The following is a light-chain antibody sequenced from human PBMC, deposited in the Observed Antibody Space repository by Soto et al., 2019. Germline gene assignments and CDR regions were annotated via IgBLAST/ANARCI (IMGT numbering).Light chain of an antibody. Sequence: DIQMTQSPSSLSASVGDRVTMTCRASQSISNYLNWYQQKPGKAPKVLIYTASSLQSGVPSRFSGSGSGTDFTLTISSLQPEDVATYYCQQSYSTPFTFGGGTKVEIK. CDR3: QQSYSTPFT. V-gene: IGKV1-39*01. CDR1: QSISNY. CDR2: TAS. J-gene: IGKJ4*01.